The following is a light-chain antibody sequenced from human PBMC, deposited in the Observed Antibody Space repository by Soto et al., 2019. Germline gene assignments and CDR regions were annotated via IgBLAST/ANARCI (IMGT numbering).Light chain of an antibody. V-gene: IGKV3-20*01. Sequence: EIVLTQSPGTLSLSPGERATLSCRASQSVSSNHLAWYQQKLAQAPRLLIYDASSRATGIPDRFSGSGSGTGFTLTISRLEPEDCAVYYCQQYGSSPGTFGQGTKVEIK. J-gene: IGKJ1*01. CDR2: DAS. CDR3: QQYGSSPGT. CDR1: QSVSSNH.